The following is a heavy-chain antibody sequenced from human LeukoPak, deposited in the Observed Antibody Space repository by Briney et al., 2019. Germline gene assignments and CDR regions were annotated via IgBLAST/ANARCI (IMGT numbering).Heavy chain of an antibody. Sequence: GASVKVSCKASGYTFTSYDINWVRQATGQGLEWMGWMNPNSGNTGYAQKFQGRVTMTRNTSISTAYMELSSLRSEDTAVYYCARDRGSSWFYPFDYWGQGTLVTVSS. CDR1: GYTFTSYD. D-gene: IGHD6-13*01. CDR2: MNPNSGNT. V-gene: IGHV1-8*01. CDR3: ARDRGSSWFYPFDY. J-gene: IGHJ4*02.